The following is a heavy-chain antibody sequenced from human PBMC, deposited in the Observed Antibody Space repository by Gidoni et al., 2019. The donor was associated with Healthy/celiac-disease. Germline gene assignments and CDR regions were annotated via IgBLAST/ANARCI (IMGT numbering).Heavy chain of an antibody. CDR3: ARASIMITFGGVIVESFDY. D-gene: IGHD3-16*02. CDR1: GYTFTSYG. J-gene: IGHJ4*02. V-gene: IGHV1-18*01. CDR2: ISAYNGNT. Sequence: QVQLVQSGAEVKKPGASVKVSCKASGYTFTSYGISWVRQAPGQGLEWMGWISAYNGNTNYAQKLQGRVTMTTDTSTSTAYMELRSLRSDDTAVYYCARASIMITFGGVIVESFDYWGQGTLVTVSS.